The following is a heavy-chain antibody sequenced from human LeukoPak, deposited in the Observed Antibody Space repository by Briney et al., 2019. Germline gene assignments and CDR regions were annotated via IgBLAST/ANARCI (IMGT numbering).Heavy chain of an antibody. J-gene: IGHJ4*02. V-gene: IGHV3-48*01. D-gene: IGHD2-21*02. Sequence: GGSLRLSCAASGFTFSGYSMSWVRQAPGKGLEWASYISSSSSTIYYADSVKGRFTMSRDNAKNSLYLRMNSLRAEDTAVYYCARESVVVTAHYDYWGQGTLVTVSS. CDR1: GFTFSGYS. CDR2: ISSSSSTI. CDR3: ARESVVVTAHYDY.